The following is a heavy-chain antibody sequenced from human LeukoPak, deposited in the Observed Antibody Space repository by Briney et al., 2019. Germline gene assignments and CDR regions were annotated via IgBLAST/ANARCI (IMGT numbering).Heavy chain of an antibody. J-gene: IGHJ6*04. V-gene: IGHV1-69*06. CDR3: ASATLRCSGGSCYEMDV. CDR1: GGTFSSYA. Sequence: GASVKVSCKASGGTFSSYAISWVRQAPGQGLEWMGGIIPIFGTANYAQKFQDRLTITADKSTSTAYMELSSLRSEDTAVYYCASATLRCSGGSCYEMDVWGKGTTVTVSS. CDR2: IIPIFGTA. D-gene: IGHD2-15*01.